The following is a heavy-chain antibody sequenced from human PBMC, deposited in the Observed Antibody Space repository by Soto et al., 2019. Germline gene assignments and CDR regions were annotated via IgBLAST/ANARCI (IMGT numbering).Heavy chain of an antibody. V-gene: IGHV3-30-3*01. CDR2: LIDDGYFQ. D-gene: IGHD3-10*01. CDR1: GFIFSDYA. Sequence: VVLLESGGGLVQPGGSLRLSCAASGFIFSDYAIHWVRQAPGRGLEWVAVLIDDGYFQYYADSVKGRFTISSDKSNNTVYLHMSSLRVDDTAVYYCAREWGRSYYYGMDVWGQGTTVIVSS. CDR3: AREWGRSYYYGMDV. J-gene: IGHJ6*02.